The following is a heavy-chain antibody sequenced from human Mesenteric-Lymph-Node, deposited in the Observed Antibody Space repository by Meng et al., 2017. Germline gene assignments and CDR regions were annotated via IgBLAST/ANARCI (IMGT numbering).Heavy chain of an antibody. Sequence: VQLVQSGAEVKRPGGSVKVSCKASGYTFTSHDINWVRQAPGQGLEWMGWMNPNSGNTGFTQKFQGRVTMTRDTSISTAYMELSRLTSEDTAVYYCARGGFYDSSGYFYVKDYWGQGTLVTVSS. CDR3: ARGGFYDSSGYFYVKDY. V-gene: IGHV1-8*01. CDR1: GYTFTSHD. CDR2: MNPNSGNT. J-gene: IGHJ4*02. D-gene: IGHD3-22*01.